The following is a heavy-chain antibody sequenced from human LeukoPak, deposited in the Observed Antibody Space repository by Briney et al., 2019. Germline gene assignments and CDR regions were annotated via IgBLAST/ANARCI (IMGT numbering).Heavy chain of an antibody. CDR3: ARDRDYGDYSAFDY. CDR1: GGSINSYY. V-gene: IGHV4-59*01. Sequence: SETLSLTCTVSGGSINSYYWSWIRHPPGKGLEWSGYIYYSGSTNYNPSLKSRVTISVDTSKNQFSLKLSSVTAADTAVYYGARDRDYGDYSAFDYWGQGTLVTVSS. D-gene: IGHD4-17*01. J-gene: IGHJ4*02. CDR2: IYYSGST.